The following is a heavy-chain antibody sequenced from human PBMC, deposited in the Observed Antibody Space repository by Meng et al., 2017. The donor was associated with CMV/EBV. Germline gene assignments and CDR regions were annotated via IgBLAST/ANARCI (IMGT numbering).Heavy chain of an antibody. CDR2: IYYSGST. Sequence: SETLSLTCTVSNGFISSSSYYWGWIRQPPGKGLEWIGSIYYSGSTYYNPSLKSRVTISVDTSKNQFSLKLSSVTAADTAVYYCAGFIAARPWAYGSFDYWGQGTLVTVSS. CDR1: NGFISSSSYY. D-gene: IGHD6-6*01. J-gene: IGHJ4*02. V-gene: IGHV4-39*01. CDR3: AGFIAARPWAYGSFDY.